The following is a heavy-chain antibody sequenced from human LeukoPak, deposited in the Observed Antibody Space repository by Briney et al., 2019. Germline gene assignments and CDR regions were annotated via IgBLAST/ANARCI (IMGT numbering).Heavy chain of an antibody. CDR1: GGSISSYY. J-gene: IGHJ5*02. CDR3: ARGTTTRGIRSSWALNWFDP. Sequence: PSETLSLTCTVSGGSISSYYWSWIRQPPGKGLEWIGYIYYSGSTNYNPSLKSRVTISVDTSKNQFSLKLSSVTAADTAVYYCARGTTTRGIRSSWALNWFDPWGQGTLVTVSS. D-gene: IGHD6-13*01. CDR2: IYYSGST. V-gene: IGHV4-59*01.